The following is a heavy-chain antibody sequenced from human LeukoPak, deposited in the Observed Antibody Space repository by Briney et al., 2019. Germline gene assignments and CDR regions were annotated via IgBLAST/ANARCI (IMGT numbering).Heavy chain of an antibody. V-gene: IGHV4-59*12. CDR2: IYYSGST. CDR1: GGSISSYS. CDR3: ARVPYYYDSSGLSANPDY. Sequence: SETLSLTCTVSGGSISSYSWSWVRQPPGRGLEWIGYIYYSGSTTYNPSLKSRVTISLDTSKNQFSLKLSSVTAADTAVYYCARVPYYYDSSGLSANPDYWGQGTLVTVSS. J-gene: IGHJ4*02. D-gene: IGHD3-22*01.